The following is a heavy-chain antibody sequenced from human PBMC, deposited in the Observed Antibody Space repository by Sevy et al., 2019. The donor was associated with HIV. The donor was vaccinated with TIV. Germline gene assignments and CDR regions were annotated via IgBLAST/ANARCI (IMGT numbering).Heavy chain of an antibody. V-gene: IGHV2-5*01. CDR1: GFSLSTDLMG. CDR3: VRPNPYDFGSPHYIGYFDS. D-gene: IGHD3-3*01. Sequence: SGPTLVKPTQTLTLTCTFSGFSLSTDLMGVGWVRQPPGKALEWLAVTYWNHDKRYKPSLSNRLTITKHTPKNQVVLTMNLNGPVDTATDYYVRPNPYDFGSPHYIGYFDSWGQGILVTVSS. CDR2: TYWNHDK. J-gene: IGHJ4*02.